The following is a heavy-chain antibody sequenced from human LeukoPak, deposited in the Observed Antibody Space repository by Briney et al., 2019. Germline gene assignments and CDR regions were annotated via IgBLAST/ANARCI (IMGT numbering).Heavy chain of an antibody. Sequence: QSGGSLRLSCAASAFTFSSYWMHWVRHGPGKGLVWVARINSDGTTTTYADSVKGRFNISRDNARNTLYLQMKSLTADDTAVYYCARGYYSGSRIDYWGQGTLVTVSS. CDR3: ARGYYSGSRIDY. CDR2: INSDGTTT. J-gene: IGHJ4*02. V-gene: IGHV3-74*01. D-gene: IGHD6-13*01. CDR1: AFTFSSYW.